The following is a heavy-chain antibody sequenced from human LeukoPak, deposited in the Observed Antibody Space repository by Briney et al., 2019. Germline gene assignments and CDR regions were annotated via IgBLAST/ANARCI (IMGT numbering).Heavy chain of an antibody. CDR1: GGSISSYY. D-gene: IGHD2-2*01. CDR2: IYTSGST. CDR3: ARDLGYCSSTSCHTWFDP. V-gene: IGHV4-4*07. J-gene: IGHJ5*02. Sequence: SETLSLTCTVSGGSISSYYWSWIRQPAGKGLEWIGRIYTSGSTNYNPSLKSRVTMSVDTSKNQFSLKLSSVTAADTAVYYCARDLGYCSSTSCHTWFDPWGQGTLVTVSS.